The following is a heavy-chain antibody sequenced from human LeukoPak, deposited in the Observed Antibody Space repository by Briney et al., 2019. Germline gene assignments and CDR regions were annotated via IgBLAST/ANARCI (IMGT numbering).Heavy chain of an antibody. CDR2: TNTDGSST. CDR1: GFTSSSYW. V-gene: IGHV3-74*03. Sequence: GGSLRLSCAASGFTSSSYWMHWVRQAPGKGLVWVSGTNTDGSSTMYADSVKGRFTIARDNAKNTLYLQMNSLRAEGTAVYYCYGANAEHWGQGNLVTVSS. D-gene: IGHD4-23*01. J-gene: IGHJ1*01. CDR3: YGANAEH.